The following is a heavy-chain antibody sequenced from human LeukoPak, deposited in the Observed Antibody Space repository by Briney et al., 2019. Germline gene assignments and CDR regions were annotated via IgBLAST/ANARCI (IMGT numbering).Heavy chain of an antibody. CDR2: IYYSGST. Sequence: SETLSLTCTVSGGSINSISYYWGWIRQPPGKGLEWIGSIYYSGSTYYNPSLKSRVTISVDTSKNQFSLKLSSVTAADTAVYYCARLYYYYGLDVWGQGTTVTVSS. CDR1: GGSINSISYY. J-gene: IGHJ6*02. V-gene: IGHV4-39*01. CDR3: ARLYYYYGLDV.